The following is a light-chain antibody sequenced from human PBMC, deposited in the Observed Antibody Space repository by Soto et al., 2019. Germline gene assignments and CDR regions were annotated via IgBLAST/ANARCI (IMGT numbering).Light chain of an antibody. V-gene: IGKV3-15*01. J-gene: IGKJ1*01. CDR3: QQYNSWLWT. Sequence: EIVMTQSPATLPVSPGARAPLSCRASQSVSSNLAWYQQKPGQAPRFLIYGASTRATGIPARFSGSGSGTEFTLIISSLQSEDSAVYYCQQYNSWLWTFGQGTKVDIK. CDR2: GAS. CDR1: QSVSSN.